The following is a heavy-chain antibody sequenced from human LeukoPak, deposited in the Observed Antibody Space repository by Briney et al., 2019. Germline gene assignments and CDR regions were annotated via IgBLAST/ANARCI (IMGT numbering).Heavy chain of an antibody. J-gene: IGHJ5*02. CDR2: IWYDGSDK. D-gene: IGHD6-19*01. CDR1: GFTFSSYG. V-gene: IGHV3-33*01. Sequence: GRSLRLSCAASGFTFSSYGMHWVRQAPGKGLEWVAVIWYDGSDKYYADSVRGRFTISSDNSKNTLYLQMNSLRVEDTAVYYCARVLGDSGWYLGWFDPWGQGTLVTVSS. CDR3: ARVLGDSGWYLGWFDP.